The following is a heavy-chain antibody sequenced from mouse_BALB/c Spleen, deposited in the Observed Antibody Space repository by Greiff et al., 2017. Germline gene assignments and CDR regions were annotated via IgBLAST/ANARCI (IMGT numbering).Heavy chain of an antibody. J-gene: IGHJ4*01. CDR3: ARDPLRDYCGSRYAMDY. V-gene: IGHV2-9*02. Sequence: QVQLMESGPGLVAPSQSLSITCTVSGFSLTSYGVHWVRQPPGKGLEWLGVIWAGGSTNYNSALMSRLSISKDNSKSQVFLKMNRLQTDDTAMYYWARDPLRDYCGSRYAMDYWGQGTSVTVSA. CDR2: IWAGGST. D-gene: IGHD1-1*01. CDR1: GFSLTSYG.